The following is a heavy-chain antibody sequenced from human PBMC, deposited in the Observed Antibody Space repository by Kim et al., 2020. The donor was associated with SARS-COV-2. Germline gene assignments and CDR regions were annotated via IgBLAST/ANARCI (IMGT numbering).Heavy chain of an antibody. J-gene: IGHJ4*02. CDR2: INSDGSSR. CDR3: ARALAVAGTGGYY. D-gene: IGHD6-19*01. Sequence: GGSLRLSCEVSGLTFNDYWMHWVRQAPGKGLVWVSRINSDGSSRSYADSVKGRFPISRDNAKDTVYLQMNSLRAEDTAVYYCARALAVAGTGGYYWGQGTLVAVSS. CDR1: GLTFNDYW. V-gene: IGHV3-74*01.